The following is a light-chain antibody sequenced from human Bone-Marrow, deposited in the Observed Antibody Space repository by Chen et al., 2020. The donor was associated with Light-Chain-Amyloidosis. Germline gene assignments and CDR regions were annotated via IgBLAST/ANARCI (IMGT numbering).Light chain of an antibody. CDR3: QQYGTSPLT. CDR1: QTISSNY. V-gene: IGKV3-20*01. CDR2: GSS. J-gene: IGKJ4*01. Sequence: EIVLTQSPGTLSLSPGEGANLSCGASQTISSNYLTWYQQKFGQAPRLLIYGSSSRATGIPDRFTGSGSGTDFTLTINRLEPEDFAMYYCQQYGTSPLTFGGGTKVEI.